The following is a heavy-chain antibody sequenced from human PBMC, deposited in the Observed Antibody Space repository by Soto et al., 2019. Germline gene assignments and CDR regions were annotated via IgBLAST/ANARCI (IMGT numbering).Heavy chain of an antibody. CDR1: GGTFSSYA. J-gene: IGHJ5*02. CDR3: ARAGGAMVRGVIRPYNWFDP. D-gene: IGHD3-10*01. Sequence: QVQLVQSGAEVKKPGSSVKVSCKASGGTFSSYAIRWVRQAPGQGLEWMGGIIPIFGTANYAQKFQGRVTITADESTSTAYMELSSLRSEDTAVYYCARAGGAMVRGVIRPYNWFDPWGQGTLVTVSS. CDR2: IIPIFGTA. V-gene: IGHV1-69*01.